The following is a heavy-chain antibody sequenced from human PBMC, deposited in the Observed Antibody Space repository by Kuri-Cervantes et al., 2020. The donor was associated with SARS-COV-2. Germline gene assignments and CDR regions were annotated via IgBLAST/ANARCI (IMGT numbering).Heavy chain of an antibody. CDR3: ARAVGSSSAGDYSMDV. CDR2: INWNGGST. D-gene: IGHD6-6*01. V-gene: IGHV3-20*04. J-gene: IGHJ6*03. Sequence: GGSLRLSCAASGFTFDDYGMSWVRQAPGKGLEWVSGINWNGGSTGYADSVKGRFTISRDNAKNSLYLQMNSLRAEDTALYYCARAVGSSSAGDYSMDVWGKGTTVTVSS. CDR1: GFTFDDYG.